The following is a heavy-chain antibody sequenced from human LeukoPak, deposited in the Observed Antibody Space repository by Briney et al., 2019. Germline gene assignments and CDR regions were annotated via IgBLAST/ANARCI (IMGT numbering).Heavy chain of an antibody. Sequence: SVKVSCKASGGTFSSYAISWVRQAPGQGLEWMGGIIPIFGTANYAQKFQGRVTITADESTSTAYMELSSLRSDDTAVYYCARAELGYCSSTSCYTTPTFDYWGQGTLVTVSS. V-gene: IGHV1-69*01. CDR3: ARAELGYCSSTSCYTTPTFDY. D-gene: IGHD2-2*02. CDR1: GGTFSSYA. CDR2: IIPIFGTA. J-gene: IGHJ4*02.